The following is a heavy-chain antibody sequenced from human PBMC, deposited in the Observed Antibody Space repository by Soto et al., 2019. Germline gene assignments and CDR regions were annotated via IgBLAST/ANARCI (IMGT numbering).Heavy chain of an antibody. Sequence: ASVKVSCKASGYTFTSYGISWVRHAPGQGLEWMGWISAYNGNTNYAQKLQGRVTMTTDTSTSTAYMELRSLRSDDTAVYYCASAIGEGGYDLPYYYYYMDVWGKGTTVTVSS. CDR1: GYTFTSYG. D-gene: IGHD5-12*01. CDR3: ASAIGEGGYDLPYYYYYMDV. V-gene: IGHV1-18*01. CDR2: ISAYNGNT. J-gene: IGHJ6*03.